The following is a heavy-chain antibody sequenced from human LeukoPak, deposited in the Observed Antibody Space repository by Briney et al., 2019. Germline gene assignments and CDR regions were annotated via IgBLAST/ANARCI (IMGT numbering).Heavy chain of an antibody. CDR3: ARGVRGYYGMDV. CDR1: GFTFSSYE. V-gene: IGHV3-48*03. Sequence: GGSLRLSCAASGFTFSSYEMNWVRQAPGKGLEWVSYISSSGSTIYYADSVKGRFTISRDNAKTSLYLQMNSLRAEDTAVYYCARGVRGYYGMDVWGKGTTVTVSS. D-gene: IGHD4-11*01. CDR2: ISSSGSTI. J-gene: IGHJ6*04.